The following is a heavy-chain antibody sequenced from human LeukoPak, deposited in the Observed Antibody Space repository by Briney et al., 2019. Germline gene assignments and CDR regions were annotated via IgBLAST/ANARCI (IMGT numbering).Heavy chain of an antibody. CDR2: ISSSSSYI. J-gene: IGHJ5*02. V-gene: IGHV3-21*04. Sequence: GGSLRLSCAASGFTFSSYSMNWVRQAPGKGLEWVSSISSSSSYIYYADSVKGRFTISRDNAKNSLYLQMNSLRAEDTAVYYCARDPGGRVTENWFDPWGQGTLVTVSS. D-gene: IGHD2-21*02. CDR1: GFTFSSYS. CDR3: ARDPGGRVTENWFDP.